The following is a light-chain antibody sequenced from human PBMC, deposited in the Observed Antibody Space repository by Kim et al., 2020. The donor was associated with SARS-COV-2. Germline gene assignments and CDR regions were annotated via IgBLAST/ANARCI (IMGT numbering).Light chain of an antibody. V-gene: IGLV2-14*04. CDR3: SSYTSSSTFYV. Sequence: QSFTISCTATSSDVGGYNYVSWYQQHPGKAPKLMIYDVSKRPSGVSNRFSGSKSGNTASLTISGLQAEDEADYYCSSYTSSSTFYVFGTGTKVTVL. J-gene: IGLJ1*01. CDR2: DVS. CDR1: SSDVGGYNY.